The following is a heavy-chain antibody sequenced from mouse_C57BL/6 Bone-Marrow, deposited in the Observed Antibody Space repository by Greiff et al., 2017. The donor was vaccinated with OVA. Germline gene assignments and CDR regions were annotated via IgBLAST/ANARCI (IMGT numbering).Heavy chain of an antibody. V-gene: IGHV7-3*01. CDR2: IRHKANGYTT. CDR3: ARSLTGLYAMDY. D-gene: IGHD4-1*01. J-gene: IGHJ4*01. CDR1: GFTFTDYY. Sequence: EVHLVESGGGLVQPGGSLSLSCAASGFTFTDYYMSWVRQPPGKALEWLGFIRHKANGYTTEYSASVKGRFTISRDNSQSILYLQMNALRAEDSATYYCARSLTGLYAMDYWGQGTSVTVSS.